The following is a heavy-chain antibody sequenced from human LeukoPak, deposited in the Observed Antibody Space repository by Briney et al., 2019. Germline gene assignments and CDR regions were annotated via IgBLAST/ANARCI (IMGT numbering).Heavy chain of an antibody. Sequence: PGGSLRLSCAASGFTFSGYSMNWVRQAPGKGLEWLSYIASTSSTISYADSVKGRFTISRDNAKNSLYLQMNSLRDEDTAVYYCARESSYAFQIWGQGTMATVSS. D-gene: IGHD3-10*01. V-gene: IGHV3-48*02. J-gene: IGHJ3*02. CDR3: ARESSYAFQI. CDR1: GFTFSGYS. CDR2: IASTSSTI.